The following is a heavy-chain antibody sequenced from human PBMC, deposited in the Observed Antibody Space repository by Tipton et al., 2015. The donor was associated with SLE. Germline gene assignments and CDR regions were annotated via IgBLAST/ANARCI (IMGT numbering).Heavy chain of an antibody. CDR2: ITRRGKT. CDR1: GGSITTRSYY. CDR3: AKDYNHDNADYN. V-gene: IGHV4-39*07. J-gene: IGHJ4*02. D-gene: IGHD4-17*01. Sequence: TLSLTCIVSGGSITTRSYYWGWIRQPPGRGLEWIGEITRRGKTNYNPSLKSRVTISVDKSKSQFSLKLSSVTAADTAVYYCAKDYNHDNADYNWGQGTLVIVSS.